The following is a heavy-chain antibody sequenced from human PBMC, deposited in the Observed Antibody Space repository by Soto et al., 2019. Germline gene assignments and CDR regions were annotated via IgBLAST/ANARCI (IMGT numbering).Heavy chain of an antibody. V-gene: IGHV1-18*01. CDR1: GHTFTSYG. CDR3: ARSRRYCSRGSCFDY. Sequence: ASVKVSCKASGHTFTSYGISWVRQAPGQGLEWMGWISAYNGNTNYAQKLQGRVTMTTDTSTSTAYMELRSLRSDDTAVYYCARSRRYCSRGSCFDYWGQGTLVTVSS. CDR2: ISAYNGNT. J-gene: IGHJ4*02. D-gene: IGHD2-15*01.